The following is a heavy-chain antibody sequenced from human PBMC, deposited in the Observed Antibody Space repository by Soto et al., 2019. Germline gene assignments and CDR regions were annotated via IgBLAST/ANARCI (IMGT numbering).Heavy chain of an antibody. Sequence: GGSLRLSCAASEFTFSSYWMNWVRQAPGKGPEWVANIKQDGSEKYYVDSVRGRFTISRDNAKNSLYLQMNSLRAEDTAVYYCAREGYGANIDYWGQGTLVTVSS. V-gene: IGHV3-7*01. CDR3: AREGYGANIDY. D-gene: IGHD2-8*01. J-gene: IGHJ4*02. CDR2: IKQDGSEK. CDR1: EFTFSSYW.